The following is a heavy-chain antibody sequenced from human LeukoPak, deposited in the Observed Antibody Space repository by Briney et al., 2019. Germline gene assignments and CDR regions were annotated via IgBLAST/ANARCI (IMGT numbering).Heavy chain of an antibody. CDR1: GSTFSSYA. J-gene: IGHJ3*02. CDR2: ISSNGGST. V-gene: IGHV3-64D*06. Sequence: GGSLRLSCSASGSTFSSYAMHWVRQAPGKGLEYVSAISSNGGSTYYADSVKGRFTISRDNSKNTLYLQMSSLRAEDTAVYYCVKDDSSGAFDIWGQGTMVTVSS. D-gene: IGHD6-19*01. CDR3: VKDDSSGAFDI.